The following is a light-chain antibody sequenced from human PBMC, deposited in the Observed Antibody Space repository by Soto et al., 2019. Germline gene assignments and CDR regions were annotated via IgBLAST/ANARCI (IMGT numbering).Light chain of an antibody. V-gene: IGLV3-21*04. CDR3: QVWDSSVV. J-gene: IGLJ2*01. CDR2: YDS. CDR1: NIGSKS. Sequence: SYKLTQPPSVSVAPGKTARITCGGNNIGSKSVHWYQQKPGQAPVLVIYYDSDRPSGIPERFSGSNSGNTATLTISRVEAGDEADYYCQVWDSSVVFGGGTKLTVL.